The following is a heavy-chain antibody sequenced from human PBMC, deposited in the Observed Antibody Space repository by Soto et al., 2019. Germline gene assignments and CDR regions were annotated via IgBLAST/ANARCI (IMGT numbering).Heavy chain of an antibody. CDR1: GGSLSSYY. V-gene: IGHV4-4*07. D-gene: IGHD2-2*01. Sequence: SETLSLTCTVSGGSLSSYYWSWIRQPAGKGLEWIGRIYTSGSTNYNPSLKSRVTMSVDTSKNQFSLKLSSVTAADTAVYYCARDNIVVVPAQDYYYGRDVWGQGTTDTVSS. CDR2: IYTSGST. J-gene: IGHJ6*02. CDR3: ARDNIVVVPAQDYYYGRDV.